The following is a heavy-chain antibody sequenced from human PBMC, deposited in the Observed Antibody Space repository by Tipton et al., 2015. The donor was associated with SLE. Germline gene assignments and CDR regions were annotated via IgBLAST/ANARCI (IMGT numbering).Heavy chain of an antibody. CDR3: ARHPKRESGSQFLFDY. Sequence: TLSLTCTVSGASISSCYWSWIRQPPGKGLEWIGNIYYSGSTSHNPSLKSRVTLSVDTSKNQFSLKLSSGTAADTAVYYCARHPKRESGSQFLFDYWGQGTLVTVSS. CDR1: GASISSCY. CDR2: IYYSGST. V-gene: IGHV4-59*08. D-gene: IGHD2-21*01. J-gene: IGHJ4*02.